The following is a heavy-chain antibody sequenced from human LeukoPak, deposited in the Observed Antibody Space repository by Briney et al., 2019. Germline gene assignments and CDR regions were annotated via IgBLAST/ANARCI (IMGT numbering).Heavy chain of an antibody. Sequence: SETLSLTCTVSGGSISSYYWSWIRQPPGKGLEWIGYIYYSGSTNYNPSLKSRVTISVDTSKNQFSLKLSSVTAADTAVYYCARVPRGGREFLEWLDPTNNWFDSWGQGTLVTVSS. CDR2: IYYSGST. CDR3: ARVPRGGREFLEWLDPTNNWFDS. D-gene: IGHD3-3*01. CDR1: GGSISSYY. J-gene: IGHJ5*01. V-gene: IGHV4-59*01.